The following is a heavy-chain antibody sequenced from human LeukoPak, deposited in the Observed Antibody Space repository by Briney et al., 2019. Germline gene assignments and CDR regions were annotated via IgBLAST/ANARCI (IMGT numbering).Heavy chain of an antibody. CDR1: GFTFSSYS. CDR3: ARGGHYYDSSGYYYVSY. D-gene: IGHD3-22*01. J-gene: IGHJ4*02. V-gene: IGHV3-21*01. CDR2: ISSSSSYI. Sequence: GGSLRLSCAASGFTFSSYSMNWVRQAPGKGLEWVSSISSSSSYIYHADSVKGRFTISRDNAKNSLYLQMNSLRAEDTAVYYCARGGHYYDSSGYYYVSYWGQGTLVTVSS.